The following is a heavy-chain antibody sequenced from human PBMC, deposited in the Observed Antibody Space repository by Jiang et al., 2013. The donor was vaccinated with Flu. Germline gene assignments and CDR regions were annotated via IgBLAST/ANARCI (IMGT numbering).Heavy chain of an antibody. CDR2: ISNTGGKR. J-gene: IGHJ4*02. CDR3: ARGRDPLNYFDSGGFLDY. Sequence: VQLVESGEGLVQPGGSLILSCGASGFTFSSSPMHWVRQAPGKGLEYVSSISNTGGKREYADSVKGRFTISRDNSKNTLYLQMEYLRAEDTAVYYCARGRDPLNYFDSGGFLDYWGQGALVTASS. D-gene: IGHD3-22*01. V-gene: IGHV3-64*02. CDR1: GFTFSSSP.